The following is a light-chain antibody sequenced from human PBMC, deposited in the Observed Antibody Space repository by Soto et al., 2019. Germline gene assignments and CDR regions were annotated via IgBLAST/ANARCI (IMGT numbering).Light chain of an antibody. J-gene: IGKJ5*01. CDR2: GAS. Sequence: EIVLTKSPGTLSLSPGDRATLSCRASRRVSSNYLAWYQQKPGQCPRLLIYGASSRATGIPARFSGSGSGTDFTLTISSLQSEDFAVYYCQQYNTWPPITFGQGTRLEIK. CDR3: QQYNTWPPIT. V-gene: IGKV3-20*01. CDR1: RRVSSNY.